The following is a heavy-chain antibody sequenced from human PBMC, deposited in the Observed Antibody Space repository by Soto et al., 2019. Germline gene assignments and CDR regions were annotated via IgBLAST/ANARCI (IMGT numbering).Heavy chain of an antibody. CDR3: AKDPGGYSYGTYDY. V-gene: IGHV3-23*01. CDR2: ISGSGGST. CDR1: GFTFSSYA. J-gene: IGHJ4*02. Sequence: GGSLRLSCAASGFTFSSYAMSWVRQAPGKGLEWVSAISGSGGSTYYADSVKGRFTISRDNSKNTLYLQMNSLRAEDTAVYYCAKDPGGYSYGTYDYWGQGTLVTVSS. D-gene: IGHD5-18*01.